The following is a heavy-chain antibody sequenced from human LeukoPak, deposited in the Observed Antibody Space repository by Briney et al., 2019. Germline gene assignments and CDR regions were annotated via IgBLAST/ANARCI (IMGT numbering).Heavy chain of an antibody. CDR3: ARSTVVIPGDMEGAFDI. J-gene: IGHJ3*02. CDR1: GGSLVSYY. V-gene: IGHV4-59*01. CDR2: IYYSGST. D-gene: IGHD2-2*01. Sequence: SETLSLTCTVSGGSLVSYYWTWIRQPPGKGLEWIGYIYYSGSTNYNPSLKSRVTISVDTSKNQFSLKLSSVTAADTAVYYCARSTVVIPGDMEGAFDIWGQGTMVTVSS.